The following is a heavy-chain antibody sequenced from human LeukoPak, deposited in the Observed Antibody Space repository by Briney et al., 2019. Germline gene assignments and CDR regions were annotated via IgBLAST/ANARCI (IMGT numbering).Heavy chain of an antibody. Sequence: GGSLRLSCTASGFTFGDYAMSWFRQAPGKGLEWVGFIRSKAYGGTTESAASVKGRFTISRDDSKSIAYLQMNSLKTEDTAVYYCTRGNSRYYDSSGYYYVYFDYWGQGTLVTVSS. V-gene: IGHV3-49*03. CDR2: IRSKAYGGTT. CDR3: TRGNSRYYDSSGYYYVYFDY. CDR1: GFTFGDYA. D-gene: IGHD3-22*01. J-gene: IGHJ4*02.